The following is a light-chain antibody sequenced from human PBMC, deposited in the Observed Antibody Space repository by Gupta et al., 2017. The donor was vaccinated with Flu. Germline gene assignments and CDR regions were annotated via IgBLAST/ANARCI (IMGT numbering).Light chain of an antibody. CDR2: RNN. J-gene: IGLJ3*02. CDR3: AAWDDSLSGPV. Sequence: QSVLTQPPSASGTPGQRVTISCSGSSSNIGSNYVYWYQQLPGTAPKLLIYRNNRRPSGFPDRFSGSKSGTSASLAISGLRSEDEADYYCAAWDDSLSGPVFGGGTKLTGL. V-gene: IGLV1-47*01. CDR1: SSNIGSNY.